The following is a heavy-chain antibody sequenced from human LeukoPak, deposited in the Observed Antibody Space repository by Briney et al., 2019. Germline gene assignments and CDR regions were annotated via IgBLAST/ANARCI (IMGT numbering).Heavy chain of an antibody. CDR3: TRDQAYYGSGSYYNSPGYFDY. D-gene: IGHD3-10*01. CDR1: GFTFSTYW. V-gene: IGHV3-49*04. J-gene: IGHJ4*02. Sequence: GGSLRLSCAASGFTFSTYWMHWVRQAPGKGLQWVGVIRSKPYGGTTDYAASVKGRFTISRDDSKSIAYLQMNSLKTEDTAVYYCTRDQAYYGSGSYYNSPGYFDYWGQGTLVTVSS. CDR2: IRSKPYGGTT.